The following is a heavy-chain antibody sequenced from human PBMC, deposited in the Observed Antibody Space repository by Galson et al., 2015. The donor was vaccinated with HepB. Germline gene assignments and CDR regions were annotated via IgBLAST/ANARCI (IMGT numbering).Heavy chain of an antibody. D-gene: IGHD6-13*01. V-gene: IGHV4-59*04. CDR2: IYYSGST. J-gene: IGHJ4*02. Sequence: ETLSLTCTVSGDSISSYYWSWIRQPPGKGLEWIGYIYYSGSTYYNPSLKSRVTISVDTSKNQFSLKLSSVTAADTAVYYCARHESSSSWYDYWGQGTLVTVSS. CDR3: ARHESSSSWYDY. CDR1: GDSISSYY.